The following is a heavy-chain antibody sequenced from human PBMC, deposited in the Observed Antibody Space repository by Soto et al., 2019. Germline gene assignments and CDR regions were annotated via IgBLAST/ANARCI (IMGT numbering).Heavy chain of an antibody. V-gene: IGHV1-8*01. J-gene: IGHJ6*03. Sequence: ASLKVSCKASGYTFTSYDINWVRQATGQGLEWMGWMNPNSGNTGYAQKFQGRVTMTRNTSISTAYMELSSLRSEDTAVYYCARVEVPAAMGYYYYMDVWGKGTTVTVAS. D-gene: IGHD2-2*01. CDR1: GYTFTSYD. CDR2: MNPNSGNT. CDR3: ARVEVPAAMGYYYYMDV.